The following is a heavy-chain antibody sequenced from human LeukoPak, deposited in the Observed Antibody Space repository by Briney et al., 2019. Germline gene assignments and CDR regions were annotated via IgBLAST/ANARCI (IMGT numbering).Heavy chain of an antibody. D-gene: IGHD3-9*01. V-gene: IGHV3-21*01. CDR1: GFTFSSYS. CDR3: ARGPGRKYYDILTGYLNWYFDL. Sequence: GGSLRLSCAASGFTFSSYSMNWVRQAPGKGLEWVSSISSSSSYIYYADSVKGRFTISRDNAENSLYLQMNSLRAEDTAVYYCARGPGRKYYDILTGYLNWYFDLWGRGTLVTVSS. J-gene: IGHJ2*01. CDR2: ISSSSSYI.